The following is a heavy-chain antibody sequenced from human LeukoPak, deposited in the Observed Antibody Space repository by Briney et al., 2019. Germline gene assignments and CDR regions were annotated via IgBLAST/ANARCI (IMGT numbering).Heavy chain of an antibody. CDR3: ARALSPDY. V-gene: IGHV1-2*02. J-gene: IGHJ4*02. Sequence: ASVKVSCKASGYTFTDNFMHWVRQAPGQGLEWMGWINPDSGGTKYAQRFQGRVTMTRDTSISTVYMEQSGLRFDDTAMYYCARALSPDYWGQGTLVTVSS. CDR2: INPDSGGT. CDR1: GYTFTDNF. D-gene: IGHD3-16*01.